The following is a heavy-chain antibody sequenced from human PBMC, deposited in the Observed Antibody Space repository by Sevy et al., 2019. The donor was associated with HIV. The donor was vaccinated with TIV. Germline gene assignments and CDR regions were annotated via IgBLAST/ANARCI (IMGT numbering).Heavy chain of an antibody. J-gene: IGHJ6*02. CDR3: ARLTTQPTSDLYGLDV. CDR1: GYIFTDYY. V-gene: IGHV1-2*02. Sequence: ASVKVSCKASGYIFTDYYIHWVRQAPGQGLEWMAWINSDSGVTNYAQRFQGEVTVTRDPSLSTAYLELTNLKSNDTAIYYCARLTTQPTSDLYGLDVWRQGTTVTVSS. CDR2: INSDSGVT. D-gene: IGHD4-17*01.